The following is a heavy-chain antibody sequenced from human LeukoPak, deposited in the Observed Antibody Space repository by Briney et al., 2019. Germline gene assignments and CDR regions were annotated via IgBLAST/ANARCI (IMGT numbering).Heavy chain of an antibody. CDR2: ISPDGSST. V-gene: IGHV3-74*01. D-gene: IGHD3-22*01. CDR3: ARDPHYYDSSGHYPH. Sequence: GGSLRLSCAASGFTFSSYWMHWVRQAPGKGLVWVSRISPDGSSTSYADSVKGRFTISRDNAENTLYLQMNSLRAEDTAVYYCARDPHYYDSSGHYPHWGQGTLVTVSS. CDR1: GFTFSSYW. J-gene: IGHJ1*01.